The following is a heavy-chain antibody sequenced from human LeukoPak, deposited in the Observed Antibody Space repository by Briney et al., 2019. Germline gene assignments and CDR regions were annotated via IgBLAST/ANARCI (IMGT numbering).Heavy chain of an antibody. Sequence: PSETLSLTCTVSGGSISSSSYYWGWIRQPPGKGLEWIGSIYHSGSTYYNPSLKSRVTISVDTSKNQFSLKLSSVTAADTAVYYCAGDLPSGSYSTETGFDPWGQGTLVTVSS. CDR2: IYHSGST. J-gene: IGHJ5*02. CDR1: GGSISSSSYY. CDR3: AGDLPSGSYSTETGFDP. V-gene: IGHV4-39*07. D-gene: IGHD1-26*01.